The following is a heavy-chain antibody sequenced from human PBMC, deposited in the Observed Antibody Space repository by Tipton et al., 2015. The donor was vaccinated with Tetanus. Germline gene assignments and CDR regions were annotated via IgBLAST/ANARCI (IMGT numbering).Heavy chain of an antibody. D-gene: IGHD2-15*01. J-gene: IGHJ2*01. CDR3: ARRRSAVLGGSYHWYFDL. Sequence: QLVQSGAEVKKPGESLKISCKGSGYTFTRYWIGWVRQMPGKGLEWMGIIYPDDSDTKYSPSFQGQVTISIDKSITTAYLQWSSLKASDTAIYYCARRRSAVLGGSYHWYFDLWGRGTLVIVSS. V-gene: IGHV5-51*01. CDR2: IYPDDSDT. CDR1: GYTFTRYW.